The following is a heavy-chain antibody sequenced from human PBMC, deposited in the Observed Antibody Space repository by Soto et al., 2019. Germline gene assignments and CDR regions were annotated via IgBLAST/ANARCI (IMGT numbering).Heavy chain of an antibody. D-gene: IGHD2-15*01. V-gene: IGHV2-70*04. CDR1: GFSLSTSGMR. Sequence: VPTLVNPTQSLTLTCTFSGFSLSTSGMRVSWIRQPPGKALECLARIDWYDDKFYNTSLKTRLTISKDSSKNQVVLTMTNMDPVDTATYYCARMFHCSGGTCPFDYWGQGALVTVSS. CDR2: IDWYDDK. J-gene: IGHJ4*02. CDR3: ARMFHCSGGTCPFDY.